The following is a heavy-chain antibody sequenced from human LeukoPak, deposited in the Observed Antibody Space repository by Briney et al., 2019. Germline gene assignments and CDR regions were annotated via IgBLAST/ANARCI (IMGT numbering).Heavy chain of an antibody. D-gene: IGHD3-22*01. J-gene: IGHJ4*02. V-gene: IGHV1-46*01. CDR1: GYTFTSYY. CDR3: ARGGVWYYYDSSGSDY. CDR2: INPSGGST. Sequence: ASVKVSCKASGYTFTSYYMHWVRQAPGQGLEWMGIINPSGGSTSYAQKFQGRVTMTRDTSTSTVYMELSSLRSEDTAVYYCARGGVWYYYDSSGSDYWGQGTLVTVSS.